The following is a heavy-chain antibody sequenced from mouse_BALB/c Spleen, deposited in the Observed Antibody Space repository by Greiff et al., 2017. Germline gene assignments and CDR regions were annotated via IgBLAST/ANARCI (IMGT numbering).Heavy chain of an antibody. J-gene: IGHJ4*01. CDR1: GYSITSDYA. CDR2: ISYSGST. V-gene: IGHV3-2*02. CDR3: ARTPRYNDYLYAMDY. D-gene: IGHD2-4*01. Sequence: EVQLQESGPGLVKPSQSLSLTCTVTGYSITSDYAWNWIRQFPGNKLEWMGYISYSGSTSYNPSLKSRTSITRDTSKNQSFLQLNSVTTEDTATYDCARTPRYNDYLYAMDYWGQGTSVTVSS.